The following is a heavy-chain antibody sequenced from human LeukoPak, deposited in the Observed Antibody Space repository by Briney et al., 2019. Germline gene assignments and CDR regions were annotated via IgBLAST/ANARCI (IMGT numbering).Heavy chain of an antibody. J-gene: IGHJ3*02. D-gene: IGHD5-24*01. CDR2: IYTSGST. CDR1: GVSISSYY. V-gene: IGHV4-4*07. CDR3: ARDVEMAI. Sequence: TPSETLSLTCTVSGVSISSYYWSWIRQPAGKGLEWIGRIYTSGSTNFNPSLKSRVTISVDKSKNQFSLKLSSVTAADTAVYYCARDVEMAIWGQGTMVTVSS.